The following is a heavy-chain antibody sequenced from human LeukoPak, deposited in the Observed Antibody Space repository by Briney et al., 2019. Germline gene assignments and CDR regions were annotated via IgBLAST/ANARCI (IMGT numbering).Heavy chain of an antibody. CDR3: ARHAVEAASRWFDP. CDR1: GGSIKTYY. J-gene: IGHJ5*02. V-gene: IGHV4-4*07. CDR2: IYTSGST. Sequence: PSETLSLTCSVSGGSIKTYYWSWIRQPAGKGLEWIGRIYTSGSTTYNPSLKSRVTMSVDTSKNQFSLKLNSVTAADTAVYYCARHAVEAASRWFDPWGQGTLVTVSS. D-gene: IGHD1-1*01.